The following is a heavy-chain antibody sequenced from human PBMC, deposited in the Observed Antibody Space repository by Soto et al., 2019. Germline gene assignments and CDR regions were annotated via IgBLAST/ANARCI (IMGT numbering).Heavy chain of an antibody. J-gene: IGHJ4*02. CDR1: GGSFNDYW. V-gene: IGHV4-34*02. CDR3: ARGRSYTWTF. CDR2: IFQSVTT. D-gene: IGHD3-3*01. Sequence: QVQVQQWGAGLLKPSETLSLTCAVYGGSFNDYWWSWIRQSPGGGLEWIGEIFQSVTTNYNPSLKSRVTMSIDTSKSPVSLKLTSVTAADTAIYYCARGRSYTWTFGGQGSLVAVSS.